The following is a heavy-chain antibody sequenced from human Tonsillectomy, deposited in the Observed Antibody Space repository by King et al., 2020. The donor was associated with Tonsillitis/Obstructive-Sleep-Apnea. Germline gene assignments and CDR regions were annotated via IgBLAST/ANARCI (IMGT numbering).Heavy chain of an antibody. CDR2: IFSNDEK. D-gene: IGHD5-18*01. CDR3: ARIADTAMASYYYYYYMDV. Sequence: TLQESGPVLVKPTETLTLTCTVSGFSLSNTRMGVSWIRQPPGKALEWLAHIFSNDEKSYSTSLKSRLTISKDTSKSQVVLTMTNMDPVDTATYYCARIADTAMASYYYYYYMDVWGKGTTVTVSS. CDR1: GFSLSNTRMG. V-gene: IGHV2-26*01. J-gene: IGHJ6*03.